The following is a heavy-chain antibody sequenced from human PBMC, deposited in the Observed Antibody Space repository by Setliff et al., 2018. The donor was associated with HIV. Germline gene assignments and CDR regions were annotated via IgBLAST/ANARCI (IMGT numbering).Heavy chain of an antibody. Sequence: GGSLRLSCAASGFTVSSNYMSWVRQAPGKGLEWVSVIYSGGSTYYADSVKGRFTISRDNSKNRLDLQMNSLRDEDTAVYYCGREEGGLYGMDVWGQGTTVTVSS. CDR3: GREEGGLYGMDV. CDR1: GFTVSSNY. V-gene: IGHV3-53*05. J-gene: IGHJ6*02. D-gene: IGHD3-16*01. CDR2: IYSGGST.